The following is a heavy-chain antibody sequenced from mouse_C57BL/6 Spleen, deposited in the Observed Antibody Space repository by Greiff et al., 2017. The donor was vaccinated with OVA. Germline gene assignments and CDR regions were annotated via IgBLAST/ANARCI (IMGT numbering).Heavy chain of an antibody. J-gene: IGHJ2*01. CDR1: GYAFSSSW. CDR2: IYPGDGDT. CDR3: ARQVDY. V-gene: IGHV1-82*01. Sequence: VQLQESGPELVKPGASVKISCKASGYAFSSSWMNWVKQRPGKGLEWIGRIYPGDGDTNYNGKFKGKATLTADKSSSTAYMQLSSLTSEDSAVYFCARQVDYWGQGTTLTVSS.